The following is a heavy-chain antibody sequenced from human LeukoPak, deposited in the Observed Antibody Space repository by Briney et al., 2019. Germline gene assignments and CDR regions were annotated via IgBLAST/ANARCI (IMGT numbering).Heavy chain of an antibody. CDR3: ARSELGTITAGPFNY. CDR1: GYTFSNYG. J-gene: IGHJ4*02. V-gene: IGHV1-18*01. D-gene: IGHD5-24*01. Sequence: ASVKVSCKASGYTFSNYGITWMRQAPGQVLDWMGWVSGYQGSTKYALNFQGRVTMTIDTSTSTAYMVLRSLRSDDTAIYFCARSELGTITAGPFNYWGQGTLVAVSS. CDR2: VSGYQGST.